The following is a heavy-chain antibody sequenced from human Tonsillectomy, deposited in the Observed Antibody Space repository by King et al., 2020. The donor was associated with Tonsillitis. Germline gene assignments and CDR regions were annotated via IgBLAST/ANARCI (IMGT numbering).Heavy chain of an antibody. CDR2: FDPEDGET. V-gene: IGHV1-24*01. CDR3: ATFVGWFGQNTPPTYYYYGMDV. J-gene: IGHJ6*02. CDR1: GYTLTELS. Sequence: VQLVQSGAEVKKPGASVKVSCKVSGYTLTELSMHWVRQAPGKGLEWMGGFDPEDGETIYAQKFQGRVTMTEDTSTDTAYMELSSLRSEDTAVYYCATFVGWFGQNTPPTYYYYGMDVWGRGTTVTVSS. D-gene: IGHD3-10*01.